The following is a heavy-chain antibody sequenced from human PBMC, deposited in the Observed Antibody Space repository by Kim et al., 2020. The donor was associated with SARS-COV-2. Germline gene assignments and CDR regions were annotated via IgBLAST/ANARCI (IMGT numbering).Heavy chain of an antibody. CDR2: INAGNGNT. CDR1: GYTFTSYA. D-gene: IGHD6-13*01. Sequence: ASVKVSCKASGYTFTSYAMHWVRQAPGQRLEWMGWINAGNGNTKYSQKFQGRVTITRDTSASTAYMELSSLRSEDTAVYYCARDRTPPYRQLVRGWFDPWGQGTLVTVSS. J-gene: IGHJ5*02. V-gene: IGHV1-3*01. CDR3: ARDRTPPYRQLVRGWFDP.